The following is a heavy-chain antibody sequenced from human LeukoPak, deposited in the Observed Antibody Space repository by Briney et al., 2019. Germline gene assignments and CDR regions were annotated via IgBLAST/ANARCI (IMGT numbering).Heavy chain of an antibody. V-gene: IGHV3-48*01. D-gene: IGHD3-9*01. CDR1: GFTFSSYS. Sequence: GGSLRLSCAAFGFTFSSYSMNWVRQAPGKGLEWVSYISSSSSTIYYADSVKGRFTIPRDNAKNSLYLQMNSLRAEDTAVYYCARDLTGYARYFDYWGQGTLVTVSS. CDR3: ARDLTGYARYFDY. CDR2: ISSSSSTI. J-gene: IGHJ4*02.